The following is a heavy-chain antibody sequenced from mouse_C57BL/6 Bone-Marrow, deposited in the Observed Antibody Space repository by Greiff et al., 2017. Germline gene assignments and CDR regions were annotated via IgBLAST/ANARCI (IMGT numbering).Heavy chain of an antibody. CDR2: IYPGSGST. Sequence: QVQLQQPGAELVKPGASVKMSCKASGYTFTSYWITWVKQRPGQGLEWIGDIYPGSGSTNYNEKFKSKATLTGDTSSSTAYMQLSSLTSEDSAVYFCARGILRGYWYFDVWGTGTTVTVSS. CDR3: ARGILRGYWYFDV. CDR1: GYTFTSYW. V-gene: IGHV1-55*01. D-gene: IGHD1-1*01. J-gene: IGHJ1*03.